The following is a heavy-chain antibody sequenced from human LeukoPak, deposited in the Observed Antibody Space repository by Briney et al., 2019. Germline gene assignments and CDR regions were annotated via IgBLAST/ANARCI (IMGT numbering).Heavy chain of an antibody. CDR1: GGSFSGYY. CDR2: IKQDGSEK. D-gene: IGHD5-18*01. V-gene: IGHV3-7*01. Sequence: ETLSLTCAVYGGSFSGYYWSWIRQPPGKGLEWVANIKQDGSEKYYVDSVKGRFTISRDNAKNSLYLQMNSLRAEDTAVYYCARDGPKYSYGATGYYMDVWGKGTTVTVSS. CDR3: ARDGPKYSYGATGYYMDV. J-gene: IGHJ6*03.